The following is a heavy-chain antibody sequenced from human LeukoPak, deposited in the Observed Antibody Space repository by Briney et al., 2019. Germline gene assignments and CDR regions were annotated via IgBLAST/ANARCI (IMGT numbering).Heavy chain of an antibody. CDR3: ARLGSSGWASLNWFDP. J-gene: IGHJ5*02. CDR2: IYPGDSDT. D-gene: IGHD6-19*01. V-gene: IGHV5-51*01. Sequence: KVSCKVSGYTLTQLSMHWVRQAPGKGLEWMGIIYPGDSDTRYSPSFQGEVTISADKSISTAYLQWSSLKASDTAMYYCARLGSSGWASLNWFDPWGQGTLVTVSS. CDR1: GYTLTQLS.